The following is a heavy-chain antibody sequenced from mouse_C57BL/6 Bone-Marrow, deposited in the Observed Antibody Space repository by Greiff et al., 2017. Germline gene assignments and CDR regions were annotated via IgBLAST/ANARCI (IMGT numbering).Heavy chain of an antibody. CDR1: GYTFTSYW. CDR2: IHPNSGST. J-gene: IGHJ1*03. CDR3: ANDYDGGWYFDV. Sequence: QVQLQQPGAELVKPGASVKLSCKASGYTFTSYWMHWVKQRPGQGLEWIGMIHPNSGSTNYNEKFKSKATLTVDKSSSTAYMQLSSLTSEDSAVYYCANDYDGGWYFDVWGTGTTVTVSS. V-gene: IGHV1-64*01. D-gene: IGHD2-4*01.